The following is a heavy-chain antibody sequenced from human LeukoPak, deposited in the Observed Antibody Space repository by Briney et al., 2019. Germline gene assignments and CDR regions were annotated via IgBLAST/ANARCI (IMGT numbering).Heavy chain of an antibody. Sequence: PGVSLRLSCAASGFTFSSYGMHWVRQAPGKGLEWVAFIRGDGRNEHYADSVKGRFIISRDNSKSTLYLQMNSLRAEDTAVYYCAKGQGAIVVVASPDFWGQGTLVTVSS. CDR1: GFTFSSYG. CDR3: AKGQGAIVVVASPDF. CDR2: IRGDGRNE. V-gene: IGHV3-30*02. J-gene: IGHJ4*02. D-gene: IGHD2-2*01.